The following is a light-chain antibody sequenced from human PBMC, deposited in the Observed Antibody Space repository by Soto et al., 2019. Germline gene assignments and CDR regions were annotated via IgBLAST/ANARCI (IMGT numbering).Light chain of an antibody. J-gene: IGLJ1*01. CDR3: AAWDDSLNGCV. V-gene: IGLV1-44*01. CDR1: SSNIGGNS. CDR2: TNS. Sequence: QSVLTQPPSASGTPGQRVTISCSGSSSNIGGNSVHWYRQIPGTAPKLLIYTNSQRPSGVPDRFSGSKSGTSASLAISGLQSEDEADYYCAAWDDSLNGCVFGTGTKLTVL.